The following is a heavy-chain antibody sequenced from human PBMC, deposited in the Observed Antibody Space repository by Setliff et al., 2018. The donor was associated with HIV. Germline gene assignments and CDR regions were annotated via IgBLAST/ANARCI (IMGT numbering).Heavy chain of an antibody. CDR3: ARDSEHPTGYFDS. D-gene: IGHD1-1*01. V-gene: IGHV4-59*11. CDR1: DDSITTHY. CDR2: IYSGGSS. Sequence: SLTCTVSDDSITTHYWSWIRQPPGKGLEWIGYIYSGGSSNYNPSLKSRSSVSMDMSRKQFSLKLTPVTAADTAIYYCARDSEHPTGYFDSWGRGILVTVSS. J-gene: IGHJ4*02.